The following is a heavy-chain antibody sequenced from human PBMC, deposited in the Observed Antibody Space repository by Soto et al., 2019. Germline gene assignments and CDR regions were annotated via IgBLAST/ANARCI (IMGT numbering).Heavy chain of an antibody. CDR3: SLDNIAAAAELFYY. J-gene: IGHJ4*02. CDR1: GFTFSSYA. V-gene: IGHV3-30-3*01. D-gene: IGHD6-13*01. Sequence: GGSLRLSCAASGFTFSSYAMHWVRQAPGKGLEWVAVISYDGSNKYYADSVKGRFTISRDNSKNTLYLQMNSLRAEDTAVYYCSLDNIAAAAELFYYWGQGTLVTVSS. CDR2: ISYDGSNK.